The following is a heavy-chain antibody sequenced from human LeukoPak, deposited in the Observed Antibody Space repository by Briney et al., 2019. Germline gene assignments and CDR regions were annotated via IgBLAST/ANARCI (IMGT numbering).Heavy chain of an antibody. CDR3: ARDLPPAAARWFDP. J-gene: IGHJ5*02. D-gene: IGHD6-13*01. CDR1: GGTFSSYA. V-gene: IGHV1-69*01. Sequence: GASVKVSCKASGGTFSSYAISWVRQAPGYGLEWMGGIIPIFGTANYAQKFQGRVTITADESTSTAYMELSSLRSEDTAVYYCARDLPPAAARWFDPWGQGTLVTVSS. CDR2: IIPIFGTA.